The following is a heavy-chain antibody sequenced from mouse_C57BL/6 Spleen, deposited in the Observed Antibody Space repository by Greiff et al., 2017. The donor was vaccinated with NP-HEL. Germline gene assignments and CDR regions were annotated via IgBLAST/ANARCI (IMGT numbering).Heavy chain of an antibody. V-gene: IGHV1-69*01. Sequence: QVQLKQPGAELVMPGASVKLSCKASGYTFTSYRMHWVKQRPGQGLEWIGEIDPSDSYTNYNQKFKGKSTLTVDKSSSTAYMPLSSLTSEDSAVYYCARSAVITTVVATTWFAYWGQGTLVTVSA. CDR1: GYTFTSYR. CDR2: IDPSDSYT. J-gene: IGHJ3*01. D-gene: IGHD1-1*01. CDR3: ARSAVITTVVATTWFAY.